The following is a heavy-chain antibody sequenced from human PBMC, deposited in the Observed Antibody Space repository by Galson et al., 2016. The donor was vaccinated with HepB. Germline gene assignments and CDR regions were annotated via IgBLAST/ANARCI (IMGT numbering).Heavy chain of an antibody. D-gene: IGHD6-19*01. CDR1: GDSVSSNRAA. V-gene: IGHV6-1*01. J-gene: IGHJ5*02. CDR3: ARGAADTSWFDP. Sequence: CAISGDSVSSNRAAWNWIRQSPSRGLEWLGNTYYRSKWYNDYAVSVKSRITINPDTSKNQFSLHLNSVTPEDTAMYYCARGAADTSWFDPWGQGTLVTVSS. CDR2: TYYRSKWYN.